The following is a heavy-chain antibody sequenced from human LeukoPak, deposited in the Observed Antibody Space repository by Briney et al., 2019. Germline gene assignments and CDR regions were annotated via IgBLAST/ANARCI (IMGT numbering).Heavy chain of an antibody. Sequence: ASVNVSCKASGYTFIDYYVHWVRQAPGQGLEWMGWINPNACGTNYAQKYQGRVTMAWDTSITTTYMDPSRLTSDDTAVYYCARAHPTGWYWGQGTQVTVSS. J-gene: IGHJ4*02. CDR2: INPNACGT. D-gene: IGHD6-19*01. V-gene: IGHV1-2*02. CDR1: GYTFIDYY. CDR3: ARAHPTGWY.